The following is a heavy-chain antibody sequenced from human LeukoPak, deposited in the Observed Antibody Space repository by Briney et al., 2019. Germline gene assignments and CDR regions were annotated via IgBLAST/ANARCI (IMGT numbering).Heavy chain of an antibody. Sequence: PGGSLRLSCAASGFTFSNYGISWVRQAPGKGLEWVSGITVSGGNTYYAESVKGRFTISRDNSKNTLSLQMNSLRAEDTAVYYCAKDGVPSRWFGRNYFDYWGQGTLVTVSS. CDR1: GFTFSNYG. CDR2: ITVSGGNT. J-gene: IGHJ4*02. D-gene: IGHD3-10*01. CDR3: AKDGVPSRWFGRNYFDY. V-gene: IGHV3-23*01.